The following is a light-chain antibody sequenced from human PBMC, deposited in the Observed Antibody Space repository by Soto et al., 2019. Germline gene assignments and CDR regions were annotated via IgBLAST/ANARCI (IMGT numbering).Light chain of an antibody. CDR3: QQYSGPRT. Sequence: DIQMTQSPSTLSASLGDRVTFTCQASQNIYHWLAWYQHRLGSPPKLLIFDASNLGRGVPSRFSGGGSGTQFTLNISSLRPDDVATYYCQQYSGPRTFGQGTKVE. J-gene: IGKJ1*01. V-gene: IGKV1-5*01. CDR1: QNIYHW. CDR2: DAS.